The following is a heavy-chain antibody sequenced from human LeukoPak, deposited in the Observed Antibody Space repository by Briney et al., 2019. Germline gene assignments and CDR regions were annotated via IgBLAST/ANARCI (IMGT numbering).Heavy chain of an antibody. CDR3: ARGVLGYCSGGSCYLDYFDY. V-gene: IGHV4-34*01. J-gene: IGHJ4*02. CDR1: GGSFSGYY. Sequence: SETLSLTCAVYGGSFSGYYWSWIRQLPGKGLEWIGEINHSGSTNYNPSLKSRVTISVDTSKNQFSLKLSSVTAADTAVYYCARGVLGYCSGGSCYLDYFDYWGQGTLVTVSS. CDR2: INHSGST. D-gene: IGHD2-15*01.